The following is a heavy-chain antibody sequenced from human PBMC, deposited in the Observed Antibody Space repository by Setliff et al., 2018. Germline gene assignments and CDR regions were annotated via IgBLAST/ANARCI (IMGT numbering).Heavy chain of an antibody. Sequence: GGSLRLSCAASGFTFSNSWMSWVRQAPGKGLEWVANIKQDGSEKYYVDSVKGRFTISRDNPNNSLYLQMNNLRAEDTAVYYCARGGYSYGYWGQGTLVTVSS. CDR2: IKQDGSEK. J-gene: IGHJ4*02. D-gene: IGHD5-18*01. V-gene: IGHV3-7*04. CDR1: GFTFSNSW. CDR3: ARGGYSYGY.